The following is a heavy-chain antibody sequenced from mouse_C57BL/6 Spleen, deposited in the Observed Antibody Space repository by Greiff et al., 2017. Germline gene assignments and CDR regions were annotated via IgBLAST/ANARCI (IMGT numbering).Heavy chain of an antibody. CDR3: ARGYYYGSSYWYFDV. V-gene: IGHV1-54*01. J-gene: IGHJ1*03. CDR2: INPGSGGT. CDR1: GYAFTNYL. D-gene: IGHD1-1*01. Sequence: QVQLQQSGAELVRPGTSVKVSCTASGYAFTNYLIEWVKKRPGQGLEWIGVINPGSGGTNYNEKFKGKATLTADKSSSTAYMQLSSLTSEDSAVYCCARGYYYGSSYWYFDVWGTGTTVTVSS.